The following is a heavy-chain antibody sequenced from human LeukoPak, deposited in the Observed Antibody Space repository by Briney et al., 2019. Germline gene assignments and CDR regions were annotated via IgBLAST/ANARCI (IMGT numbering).Heavy chain of an antibody. CDR3: TRGTSRSFDY. CDR1: GFTLSSFE. V-gene: IGHV3-48*03. Sequence: GSLTPARAACGFTLSSFEVDCARQAPGKGLEWVSYISSSGSTIYYADSVMGRFTISRDNAKDSMYLQMNSLRAEDTASYYCTRGTSRSFDYWGQGALVTVSS. D-gene: IGHD2-2*01. CDR2: ISSSGSTI. J-gene: IGHJ4*02.